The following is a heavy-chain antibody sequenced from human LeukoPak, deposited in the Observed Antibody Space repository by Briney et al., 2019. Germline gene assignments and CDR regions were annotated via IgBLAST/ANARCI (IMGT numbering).Heavy chain of an antibody. CDR2: IYYSGST. CDR1: GGSISSGDYY. CDR3: ARGKKNIAVAHLYYYYGMDV. V-gene: IGHV4-30-4*01. J-gene: IGHJ6*02. Sequence: SQTLSLTCTVSGGSISSGDYYWSWIRQPPGKGLEWIGYIYYSGSTYYNPSLKSRVTISVDTSKNQFSLKLSSVTAADTAVYYCARGKKNIAVAHLYYYYGMDVWGQGTTVTVSS. D-gene: IGHD6-19*01.